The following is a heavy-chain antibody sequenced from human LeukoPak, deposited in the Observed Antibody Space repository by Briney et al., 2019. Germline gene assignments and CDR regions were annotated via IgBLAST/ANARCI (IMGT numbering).Heavy chain of an antibody. D-gene: IGHD4/OR15-4a*01. Sequence: GGSLRLSCVASGFIFRNYAMSWVRQAPGEGLEWVSGISDNGGGTYYADSVKGRFTISRDNSKNMLYLQMNSLRAKDTAVYYCAKESGALGAPLYDYWGQGILVTGSS. CDR2: ISDNGGGT. J-gene: IGHJ4*02. V-gene: IGHV3-23*01. CDR3: AKESGALGAPLYDY. CDR1: GFIFRNYA.